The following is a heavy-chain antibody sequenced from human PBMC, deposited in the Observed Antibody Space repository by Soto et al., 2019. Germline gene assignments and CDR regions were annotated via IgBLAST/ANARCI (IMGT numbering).Heavy chain of an antibody. CDR3: AHLGQQLVPHFDS. CDR1: GFSLSTSGVG. CDR2: IYWDDDK. Sequence: QITLKESGPTLVKHTQTLTLTCTFSGFSLSTSGVGVGWIRQPPGKALEWLALIYWDDDKRYSPSLKIRLAFTKDTSKSQVVLTLTRVDPVDTATYDCAHLGQQLVPHFDSWGQGTLVTVSS. V-gene: IGHV2-5*02. D-gene: IGHD6-13*01. J-gene: IGHJ4*02.